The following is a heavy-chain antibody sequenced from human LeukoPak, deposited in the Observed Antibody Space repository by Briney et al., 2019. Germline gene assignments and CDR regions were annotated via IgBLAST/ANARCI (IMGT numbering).Heavy chain of an antibody. J-gene: IGHJ4*02. CDR2: IYYSGST. D-gene: IGHD2/OR15-2a*01. CDR1: GGSISSSSYY. Sequence: SETLSLTCTVSGGSISSSSYYWGWIRQPPGKGLEWIGSIYYSGSTYYNPSLKSRVTISVDTSKNQFSLKLSSVTAADTAVYYCARGQLTDDNVNPHSMLFQPKTFDYWGQGTLVTVSS. CDR3: ARGQLTDDNVNPHSMLFQPKTFDY. V-gene: IGHV4-39*07.